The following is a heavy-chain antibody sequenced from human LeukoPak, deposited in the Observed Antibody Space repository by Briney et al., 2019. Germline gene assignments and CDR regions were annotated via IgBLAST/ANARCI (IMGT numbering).Heavy chain of an antibody. J-gene: IGHJ3*02. Sequence: SGGSLRLSCAASGFTFSSYSMNWVRQAPGKGLEWVSYISSSGSTIYYADSVKGRFTISRDNAKNSLYLQMNSLRAEDTAVYYCGGGLGAFDIWGQGTMVTVSS. CDR3: GGGLGAFDI. D-gene: IGHD3-16*01. CDR2: ISSSGSTI. V-gene: IGHV3-48*04. CDR1: GFTFSSYS.